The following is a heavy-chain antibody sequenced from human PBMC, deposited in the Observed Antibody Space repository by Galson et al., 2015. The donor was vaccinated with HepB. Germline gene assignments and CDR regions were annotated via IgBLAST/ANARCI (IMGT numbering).Heavy chain of an antibody. J-gene: IGHJ3*02. D-gene: IGHD3-22*01. CDR2: IHYSGST. CDR3: ARISYYHDRRGSYGGAFDI. V-gene: IGHV4-30-4*01. Sequence: LSLTCTVSGGSISSDDYYWSWIRQPPGKGLEWIGYIHYSGSTYHNPSLKSRVTILVDTSKNQFSLRLSSVTAADTAVYYCARISYYHDRRGSYGGAFDIWGQGTMVTVS. CDR1: GGSISSDDYY.